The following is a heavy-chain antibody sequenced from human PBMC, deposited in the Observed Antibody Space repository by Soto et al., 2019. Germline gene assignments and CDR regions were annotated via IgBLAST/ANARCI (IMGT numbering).Heavy chain of an antibody. CDR1: GFSLSTNGRG. V-gene: IGHV2-5*01. D-gene: IGHD4-17*01. CDR2: IYWNDDK. J-gene: IGHJ5*02. Sequence: QITLKESGPTLVKPTQALTLTCSFSGFSLSTNGRGVGWIRQPPGKALEWLALIYWNDDKRFSPSLKSRLTITKDTSKNQVVLTMTNMDPVDTATYYCVHRGYGDYPRDNWFDPWGQGTLVTVSS. CDR3: VHRGYGDYPRDNWFDP.